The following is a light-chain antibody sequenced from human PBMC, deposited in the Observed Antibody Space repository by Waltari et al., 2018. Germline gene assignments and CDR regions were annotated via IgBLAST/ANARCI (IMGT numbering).Light chain of an antibody. CDR1: SSNVGSNV. CDR2: RND. V-gene: IGLV1-44*01. CDR3: AAWDDSLNGRWV. Sequence: QSEMSQPPSVSGTPGQTVTISCSGRSSNVGSNVVNWYQQLPGTAPKLLIYRNDQRPSGVPDRFSGSKSGTLASLAISGLQSEDEADYYCAAWDDSLNGRWVFGAGTKLTVL. J-gene: IGLJ2*01.